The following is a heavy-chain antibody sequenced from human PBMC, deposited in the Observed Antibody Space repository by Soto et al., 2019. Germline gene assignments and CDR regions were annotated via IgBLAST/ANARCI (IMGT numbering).Heavy chain of an antibody. D-gene: IGHD3-3*01. Sequence: PGGSLRLSCAASGFTFSSYGMHWVRQAPGKGLEWVAVIWYDGSNKYYADSVKGRFTISRDNSKNTLYLQMNSLRAEDTAVYYCARDSPPNDFWSGYYTGSSAFDIWGQGTMVTVSS. CDR3: ARDSPPNDFWSGYYTGSSAFDI. V-gene: IGHV3-33*01. CDR2: IWYDGSNK. CDR1: GFTFSSYG. J-gene: IGHJ3*02.